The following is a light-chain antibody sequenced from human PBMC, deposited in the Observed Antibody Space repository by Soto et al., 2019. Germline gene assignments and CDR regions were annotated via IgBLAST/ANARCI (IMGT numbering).Light chain of an antibody. CDR3: CSYAGSYSYA. J-gene: IGLJ1*01. CDR2: DVN. Sequence: QSALTQPRSVSGSPGQSVTISCTGTSSDVGGFNSVSWYQQHPGKAPKPMIYDVNKRPSGVPDRFSGSKSGSTASLTISGLQAEDEADYYCCSYAGSYSYAFATGTKVTVL. CDR1: SSDVGGFNS. V-gene: IGLV2-11*01.